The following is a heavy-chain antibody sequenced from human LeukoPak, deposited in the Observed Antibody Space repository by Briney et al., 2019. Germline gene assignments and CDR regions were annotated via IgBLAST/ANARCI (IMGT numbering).Heavy chain of an antibody. CDR3: AQWSRYFDY. V-gene: IGHV3-23*01. CDR1: GFTFNNYA. Sequence: PGGSLRLSCVASGFTFNNYAMTWVRQAPGKGLEWVSAISGSGYSTYYADSAKGRFTISRDNSKNTLYLQMNSLRAEDTALYFCAQWSRYFDYWGQGTLVTVSS. D-gene: IGHD1-26*01. J-gene: IGHJ4*02. CDR2: ISGSGYST.